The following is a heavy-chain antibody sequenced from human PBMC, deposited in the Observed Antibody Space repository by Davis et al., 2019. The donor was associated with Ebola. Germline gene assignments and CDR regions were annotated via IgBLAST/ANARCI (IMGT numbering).Heavy chain of an antibody. D-gene: IGHD7-27*01. CDR3: ARSKWGLRGLPAGFSYYGLDV. J-gene: IGHJ6*02. V-gene: IGHV3-74*01. Sequence: GESLKISCTASGFRFSNFWLHWVRQVPGKGLVWVSRITSDRSTTIYADSVRGRFTISRDTSKNTLYLHMNNLRSDDTGVYYCARSKWGLRGLPAGFSYYGLDVWGQETTVTVSS. CDR2: ITSDRSTT. CDR1: GFRFSNFW.